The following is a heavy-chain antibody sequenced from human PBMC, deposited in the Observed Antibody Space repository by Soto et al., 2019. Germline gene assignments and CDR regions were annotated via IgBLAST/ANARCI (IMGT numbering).Heavy chain of an antibody. CDR2: ISSSGDWT. CDR1: GFTLSNNG. Sequence: GGSLRLSCVASGFTLSNNGMHWVRQAPGKGLEWVSAISSSGDWTYYADSVKGRFTISRDNSKNTLSLQMISLRAKDTAVYYCAKDSTSSGNYLFDYGGQGTLV. CDR3: AKDSTSSGNYLFDY. J-gene: IGHJ4*02. V-gene: IGHV3-23*01. D-gene: IGHD1-26*01.